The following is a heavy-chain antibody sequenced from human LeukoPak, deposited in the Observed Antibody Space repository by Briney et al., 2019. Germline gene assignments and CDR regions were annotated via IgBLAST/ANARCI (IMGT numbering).Heavy chain of an antibody. V-gene: IGHV3-30*15. D-gene: IGHD3-3*01. CDR3: ARDPYYDFWSGDHYFDY. CDR2: ISYDGSNK. Sequence: PGRSLRLSCAASGFTFSSYAMHWVRQAPGKGLEWVAVISYDGSNKYYADSVKGRFTISRDNSKNTLYLQMSSLRAEDTAVYYCARDPYYDFWSGDHYFDYWGQGTLVTVSS. J-gene: IGHJ4*02. CDR1: GFTFSSYA.